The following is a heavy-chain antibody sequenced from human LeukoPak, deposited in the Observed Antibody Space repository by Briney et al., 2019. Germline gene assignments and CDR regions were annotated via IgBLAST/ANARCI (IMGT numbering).Heavy chain of an antibody. CDR3: ASLVMVRGLPDAFDI. V-gene: IGHV4-59*08. D-gene: IGHD3-10*01. CDR1: GGSISSYY. CDR2: IYYSGST. Sequence: PSETLSLTCTVSGGSISSYYWSWIRQPPGKGLEWIGYIYYSGSTNYNPSLKSRVTISVDTSKNQFSLKLSSVTAADTAVYYCASLVMVRGLPDAFDIWGQGTMVTVPS. J-gene: IGHJ3*02.